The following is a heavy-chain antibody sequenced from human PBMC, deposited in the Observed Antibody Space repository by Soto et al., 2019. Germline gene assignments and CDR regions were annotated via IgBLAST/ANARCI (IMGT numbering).Heavy chain of an antibody. J-gene: IGHJ5*02. CDR1: GGSFSGYY. Sequence: SETLSLTCAVYGGSFSGYYWSWIRQPPGKGLEWIGEINHSGSTNYNPSLKSRVTISVDTSKNQFSLKLSSVTAADTAMYYCARHGRGAGFGEFTPTKNWFDPWGQGTLVTVSS. V-gene: IGHV4-34*01. CDR2: INHSGST. D-gene: IGHD3-10*01. CDR3: ARHGRGAGFGEFTPTKNWFDP.